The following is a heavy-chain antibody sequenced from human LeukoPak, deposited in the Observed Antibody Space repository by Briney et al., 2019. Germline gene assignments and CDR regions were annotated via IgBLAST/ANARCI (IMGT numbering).Heavy chain of an antibody. J-gene: IGHJ6*03. CDR1: GYTFTGYY. Sequence: GASVKVSCKASGYTFTGYYMHWVRQAPGQGLEWMGWINPNSGGTNYAQKFQGRVTMTRDTPISTAYMELGRLRSDDTAVYYCARAPTVTTAPTSRSYYYYMDVWGKGTTVTVSS. D-gene: IGHD4-11*01. CDR3: ARAPTVTTAPTSRSYYYYMDV. V-gene: IGHV1-2*02. CDR2: INPNSGGT.